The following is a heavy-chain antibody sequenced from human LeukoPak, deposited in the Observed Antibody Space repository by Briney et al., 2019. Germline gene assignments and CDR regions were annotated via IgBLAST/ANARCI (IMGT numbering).Heavy chain of an antibody. J-gene: IGHJ4*02. CDR1: GFTFTAHA. CDR3: AKRYSTRSYYFEY. V-gene: IGHV3-23*01. Sequence: GGSPRLSCAASGFTFTAHAMSWVRQAPGKGLEWVSAISGTGGSIYHADSVKGRFTISRDNSKNTLYLQMSSLRAEDTAVYYCAKRYSTRSYYFEYWGQGTLVTVSS. D-gene: IGHD6-13*01. CDR2: ISGTGGSI.